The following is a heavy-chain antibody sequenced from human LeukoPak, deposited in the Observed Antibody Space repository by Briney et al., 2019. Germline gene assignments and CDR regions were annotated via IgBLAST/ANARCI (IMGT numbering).Heavy chain of an antibody. J-gene: IGHJ5*02. CDR1: GGTFSSYA. Sequence: SVKVSCKASGGTFSSYAISWVRQAPRQGLEWMGRIIPIFGIANYAQKFQGRVTITADKSTSTAYMELSSLRSEDTAVYYCARDGFLDRQNWFDPWGQGILVTVSS. D-gene: IGHD3/OR15-3a*01. CDR3: ARDGFLDRQNWFDP. V-gene: IGHV1-69*04. CDR2: IIPIFGIA.